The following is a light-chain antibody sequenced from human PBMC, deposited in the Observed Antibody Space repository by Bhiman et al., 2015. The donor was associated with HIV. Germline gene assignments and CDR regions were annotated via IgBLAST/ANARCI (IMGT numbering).Light chain of an antibody. CDR3: GTWDSSLSAVV. CDR1: NSNIGNNY. V-gene: IGLV1-51*01. Sequence: QSVLTQPPSVSAAPGQKVTISCSGSNSNIGNNYVTWYQQFPGTAPKVLIYDNSRRPSGIPARFFGSKSGTSATLAITALQTGDEGDYYCGTWDSSLSAVVFGGGTKLTVL. J-gene: IGLJ2*01. CDR2: DNS.